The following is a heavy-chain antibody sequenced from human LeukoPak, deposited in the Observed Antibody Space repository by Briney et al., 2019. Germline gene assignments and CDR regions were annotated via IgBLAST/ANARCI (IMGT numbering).Heavy chain of an antibody. V-gene: IGHV1-8*02. CDR3: ARYYTLFDI. CDR2: MNPNSGNT. CDR1: GYTFTGYY. Sequence: ASVKVSCKASGYTFTGYYMHWVRQAPGQGLEWMGWMNPNSGNTGYAQKFQGRVIMTRNTSLSTAYMELSSLRSEDTAVYYCARYYTLFDIWGQGTMVTVSS. J-gene: IGHJ3*02. D-gene: IGHD2-2*02.